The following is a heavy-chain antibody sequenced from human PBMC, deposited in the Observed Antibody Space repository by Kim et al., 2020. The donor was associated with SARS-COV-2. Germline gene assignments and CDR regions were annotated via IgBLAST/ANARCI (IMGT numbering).Heavy chain of an antibody. CDR1: GGSFSGYY. V-gene: IGHV4-34*01. D-gene: IGHD6-13*01. J-gene: IGHJ3*02. Sequence: SETLSLTCAVYGGSFSGYYWSWIRQPPGKGLEWIGEINHSGSTNYNPSLKSRVTISVDTSKNQFSLKLSSVTAADTAVYYCARAPVAAAGAFDIWGQGTMVTVSS. CDR3: ARAPVAAAGAFDI. CDR2: INHSGST.